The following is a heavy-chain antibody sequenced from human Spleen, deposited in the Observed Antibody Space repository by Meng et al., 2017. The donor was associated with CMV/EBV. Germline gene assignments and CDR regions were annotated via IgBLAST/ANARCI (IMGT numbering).Heavy chain of an antibody. D-gene: IGHD2-2*01. V-gene: IGHV3-33*06. J-gene: IGHJ6*02. CDR1: GSTFSNYG. Sequence: GGSLRLSCAASGSTFSNYGMHWVRQAPGKGLEWVAVVWFDGSNKYYADSVKGRFTISRDNSKNTVYLHMNGLRAEDTGVYYCAKGDQPSYYYYGMDVWGQGTTVTVSS. CDR2: VWFDGSNK. CDR3: AKGDQPSYYYYGMDV.